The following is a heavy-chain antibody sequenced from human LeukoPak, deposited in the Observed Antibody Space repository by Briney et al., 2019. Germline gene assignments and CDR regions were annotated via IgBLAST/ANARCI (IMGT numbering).Heavy chain of an antibody. CDR3: AKGSSGYFFDL. CDR2: IRNDGGGT. Sequence: PGGSLRLSCAAYGFIFNNYGLVWVRQAPGKGLEWVPAIRNDGGGTNYADFVKGRFSVSRDNSKNTLFLQMNSLRAEDTALYDGAKGSSGYFFDLWGQGTLVTVSS. D-gene: IGHD3-22*01. J-gene: IGHJ4*02. CDR1: GFIFNNYG. V-gene: IGHV3-23*01.